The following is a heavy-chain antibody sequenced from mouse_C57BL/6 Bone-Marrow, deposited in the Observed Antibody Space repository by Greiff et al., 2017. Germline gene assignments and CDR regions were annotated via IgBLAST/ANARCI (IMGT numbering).Heavy chain of an antibody. D-gene: IGHD1-1*01. CDR1: GYTFTDYE. V-gene: IGHV1-15*01. J-gene: IGHJ2*01. CDR2: IDPETGGT. Sequence: QVQLKESGAELVRPGASVTLSCKASGYTFTDYEMHWVKQTPVHGLEWIGAIDPETGGTAYNQKFKGKAILTADKSSSTAYMELRSLTSEDSAVYYCTRSYYYGHYFDYWGQGTTLTVSS. CDR3: TRSYYYGHYFDY.